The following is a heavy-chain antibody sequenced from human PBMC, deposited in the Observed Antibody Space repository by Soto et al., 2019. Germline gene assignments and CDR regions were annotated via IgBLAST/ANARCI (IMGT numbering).Heavy chain of an antibody. CDR1: GYTLTELS. V-gene: IGHV1-24*01. CDR3: ATAHDTPYYMDV. CDR2: FDPEDGET. D-gene: IGHD2-15*01. J-gene: IGHJ6*03. Sequence: PSVKVSCKVSGYTLTELSMHWVRQAPGKGLEWMGGFDPEDGETIYAQKFQGRVTMTEDTSTDTAYMELSSLRSEDTAVYYCATAHDTPYYMDVWGKGTTVTVSS.